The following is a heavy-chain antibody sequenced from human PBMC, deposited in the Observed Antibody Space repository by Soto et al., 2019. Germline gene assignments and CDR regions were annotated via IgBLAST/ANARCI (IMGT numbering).Heavy chain of an antibody. CDR3: ARQTTVTTPHYYYYGMDV. V-gene: IGHV4-39*01. D-gene: IGHD4-17*01. Sequence: SETLSLTCTVSGGSISSSSYYWGWIRQPPGKGLEWIGSIYYSGSTYYNPSLKSRVTISVDTSKNQFSLKLSSVTAADTAVYYCARQTTVTTPHYYYYGMDVWGQGTTVTVSS. J-gene: IGHJ6*02. CDR2: IYYSGST. CDR1: GGSISSSSYY.